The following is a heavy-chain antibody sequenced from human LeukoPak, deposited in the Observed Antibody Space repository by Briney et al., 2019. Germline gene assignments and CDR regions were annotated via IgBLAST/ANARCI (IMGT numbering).Heavy chain of an antibody. CDR2: INAGNGNT. V-gene: IGHV1-3*01. CDR3: ARKIVASRNWYFDL. Sequence: ASVKVSCKASGYTFTSYAMHWVRQAPGQRLEWMGWINAGNGNTKYSQEFQGRVTITRDTSASTAYMELSSLRSDDTAVYYCARKIVASRNWYFDLWGRGTLVTVSS. J-gene: IGHJ2*01. D-gene: IGHD5-12*01. CDR1: GYTFTSYA.